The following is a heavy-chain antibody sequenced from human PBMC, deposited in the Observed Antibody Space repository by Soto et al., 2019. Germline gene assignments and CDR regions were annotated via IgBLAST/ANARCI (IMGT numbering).Heavy chain of an antibody. CDR3: ASRRWAVVVPAAMSWRSEYYYYMDV. J-gene: IGHJ6*03. V-gene: IGHV3-23*01. D-gene: IGHD2-2*01. Sequence: PGGSLRLSCAASGFTFSSYAMSWVRQAPGKGLEWVSAISGSGGSTYYADSVKGRFTISRDNSKNTLYLQMNSLRAEDTAVYYCASRRWAVVVPAAMSWRSEYYYYMDVWGKGTTVTVSS. CDR1: GFTFSSYA. CDR2: ISGSGGST.